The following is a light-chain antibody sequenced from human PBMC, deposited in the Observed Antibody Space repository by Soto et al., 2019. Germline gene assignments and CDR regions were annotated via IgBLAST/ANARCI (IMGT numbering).Light chain of an antibody. CDR2: DAS. J-gene: IGKJ1*01. CDR1: QSVSSY. V-gene: IGKV3-11*01. Sequence: EIVLTQSPATLSLSPGERATLSCRASQSVSSYLAWYQQKPGQAPRLLIYDASNRATGIPARFSGSGSGTDFNLTISSLEPEDFAVYYCQQRSNWTLTFGQGTKVEIK. CDR3: QQRSNWTLT.